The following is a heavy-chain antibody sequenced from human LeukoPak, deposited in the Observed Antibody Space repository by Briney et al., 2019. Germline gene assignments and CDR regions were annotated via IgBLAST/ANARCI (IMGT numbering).Heavy chain of an antibody. V-gene: IGHV3-74*01. CDR1: GFTFSSYW. CDR3: ARVAAVAGKGVYYYYYMDV. D-gene: IGHD6-19*01. Sequence: GGSLRLSCAASGFTFSSYWMHWVRQAPGKGLVWVSRINNDGSSTSYADSVKGRFTISRDNAKNSLYLQMNSLRAEDTALYYCARVAAVAGKGVYYYYYMDVWGKGTTVAVSS. J-gene: IGHJ6*03. CDR2: INNDGSST.